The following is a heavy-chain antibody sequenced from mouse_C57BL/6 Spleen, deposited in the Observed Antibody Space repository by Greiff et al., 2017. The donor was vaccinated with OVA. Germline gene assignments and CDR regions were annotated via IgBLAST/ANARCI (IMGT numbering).Heavy chain of an antibody. J-gene: IGHJ4*01. Sequence: QVQLQQPGAELVRPGSSVKLSCKASGYTFTSYWMHWVKQRPIQSLEWIGNIDPSDSETHYNQKFKDKATLTVDKSSSTAYMQLSSLTSEDSAVYYCARTPFSHYAMDYWGQGTSVTVSS. CDR3: ARTPFSHYAMDY. V-gene: IGHV1-52*01. CDR2: IDPSDSET. CDR1: GYTFTSYW.